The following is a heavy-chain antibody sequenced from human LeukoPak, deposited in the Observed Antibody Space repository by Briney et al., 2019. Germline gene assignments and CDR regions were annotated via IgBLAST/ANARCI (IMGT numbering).Heavy chain of an antibody. Sequence: GGSQRLSCAASGFTFSSYRMNWVRQAPGKGLEWVSSITSRSYIYYGDSVKGRFTISRDNAKNSLYLQMNSLRAEDTAVYYCATASNYGSGVHFDYWGQGTLVTVSS. V-gene: IGHV3-21*01. CDR3: ATASNYGSGVHFDY. CDR1: GFTFSSYR. D-gene: IGHD3-10*01. J-gene: IGHJ4*02. CDR2: ITSRSYI.